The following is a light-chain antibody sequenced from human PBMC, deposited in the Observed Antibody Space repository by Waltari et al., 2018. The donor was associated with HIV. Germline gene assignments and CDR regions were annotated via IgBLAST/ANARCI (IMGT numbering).Light chain of an antibody. Sequence: QSALTQPASVAGSPGQSITISCTGTSSDVGSYYLVSWYQQHPGKAPELMIYEVNKRPSGVSNRFSGSKSGNTASLTISGLQAEDEADFYCCSYAGSSTLVFGGGTKLTVL. CDR3: CSYAGSSTLV. J-gene: IGLJ3*02. CDR1: SSDVGSYYL. V-gene: IGLV2-23*02. CDR2: EVN.